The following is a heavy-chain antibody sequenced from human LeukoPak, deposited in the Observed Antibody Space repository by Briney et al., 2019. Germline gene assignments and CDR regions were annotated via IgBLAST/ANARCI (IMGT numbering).Heavy chain of an antibody. CDR1: GGSISSSSYS. D-gene: IGHD6-19*01. CDR3: ARHPFSAPFDY. CDR2: VYQTGDT. Sequence: SETLSLTCTVSGGSISSSSYSWGWIRQPPGKGLKWIAYVYQTGDTRYNPSLKSRVSISLDTSKNQFSLKVSSVTATDTAVYYCARHPFSAPFDYWGQGILVTVSS. J-gene: IGHJ4*02. V-gene: IGHV4-61*05.